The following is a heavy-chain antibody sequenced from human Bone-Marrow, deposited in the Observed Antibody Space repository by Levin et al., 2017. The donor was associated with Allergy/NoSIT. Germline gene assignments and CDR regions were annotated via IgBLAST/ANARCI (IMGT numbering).Heavy chain of an antibody. Sequence: SETLSLTCTVSGGSLSSGDHYWNWVRQTPGKGLEWIGYIYFSGTTQSNPSLRSRLTLSVDTSKNQFSLQLTSVTAADSAIYYCVRGYFGDLGDYGMDVWGRGTTVTVSS. V-gene: IGHV4-30-4*01. CDR2: IYFSGTT. CDR1: GGSLSSGDHY. J-gene: IGHJ6*02. D-gene: IGHD3-10*01. CDR3: VRGYFGDLGDYGMDV.